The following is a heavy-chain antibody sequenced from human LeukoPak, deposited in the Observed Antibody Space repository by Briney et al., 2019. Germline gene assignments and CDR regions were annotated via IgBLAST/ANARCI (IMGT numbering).Heavy chain of an antibody. V-gene: IGHV4-34*01. CDR1: GGSFSGYY. Sequence: KPSETLSLTCAVYGGSFSGYYWSWIRQPPGKGLEWIGEINHSGSTNYNPSLKSRVTISVDTSKNQFSLKLSSVTAADTAVYYCARKIFSSGYKLAGWFDPWGQGTLVTVSS. J-gene: IGHJ5*02. D-gene: IGHD3-22*01. CDR3: ARKIFSSGYKLAGWFDP. CDR2: INHSGST.